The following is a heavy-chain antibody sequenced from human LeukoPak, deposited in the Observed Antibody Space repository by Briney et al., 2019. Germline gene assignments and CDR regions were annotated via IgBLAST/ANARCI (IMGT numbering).Heavy chain of an antibody. CDR3: VRGPVGS. J-gene: IGHJ4*02. V-gene: IGHV4-34*01. CDR2: INHSGST. CDR1: GGSFSGYY. Sequence: SETLSLTCAVYGGSFSGYYWSWIRQPPGKGLEWIGEINHSGSTNYNPSLKSRVTISVDTSKNQFSLKLSSVTAADTAVYYCVRGPVGSWGQGTLVTVSS.